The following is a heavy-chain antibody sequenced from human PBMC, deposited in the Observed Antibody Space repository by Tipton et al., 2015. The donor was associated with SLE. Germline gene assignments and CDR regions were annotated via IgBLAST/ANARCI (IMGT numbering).Heavy chain of an antibody. V-gene: IGHV4-39*07. Sequence: TLSLTCTVSGGSINNSNYRWAWIRQPPGKGLEWIGSIYHSGSIHYNPSLRSRVTISIDTSKNQFFLKLTTLTDADTAIYYCARDVEFSTVSIFGVLPWGQGLQVTVSS. D-gene: IGHD3-3*01. CDR3: ARDVEFSTVSIFGVLP. J-gene: IGHJ4*02. CDR1: GGSINNSNYR. CDR2: IYHSGSI.